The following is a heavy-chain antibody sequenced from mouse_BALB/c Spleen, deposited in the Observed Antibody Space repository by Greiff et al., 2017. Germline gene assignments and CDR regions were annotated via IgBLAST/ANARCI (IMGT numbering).Heavy chain of an antibody. J-gene: IGHJ4*01. CDR1: GFTFNTYA. Sequence: EVHVVESGGGLVQPKGSLKLSCAASGFTFNTYAMNWVRQAPGKGLEWVARIRSKSNNYATYYADSVKDRFTISRDDSQSMLYLQMNNLKTEDTAMYYCVRHAYYGDCYYAMDDWGQGTSVTVAS. V-gene: IGHV10-1*02. D-gene: IGHD2-13*01. CDR2: IRSKSNNYAT. CDR3: VRHAYYGDCYYAMDD.